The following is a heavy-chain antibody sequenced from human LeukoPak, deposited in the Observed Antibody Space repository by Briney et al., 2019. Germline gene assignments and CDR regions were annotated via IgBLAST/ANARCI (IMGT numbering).Heavy chain of an antibody. J-gene: IGHJ6*03. CDR3: ARDRDYYGSGSYYNSDYYYYMDV. CDR1: GYTFSDNF. CDR2: INPNSGGT. V-gene: IGHV1-2*02. Sequence: ASVKVSCKASGYTFSDNFMHWVRQAPGQGLEWMGWINPNSGGTNYAQKFQGRVTMTRDTSITTAYMELSRLRSDDTAVYYCARDRDYYGSGSYYNSDYYYYMDVWGKGTTVTISS. D-gene: IGHD3-10*01.